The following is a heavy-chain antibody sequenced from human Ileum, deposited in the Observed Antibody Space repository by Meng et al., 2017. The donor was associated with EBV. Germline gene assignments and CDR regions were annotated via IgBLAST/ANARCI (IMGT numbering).Heavy chain of an antibody. V-gene: IGHV1-3*01. CDR1: GHPFTSYA. J-gene: IGHJ5*02. CDR3: ARDYDILTGYYNVMGWFDP. Sequence: VRAVEVGVEVHEPWASVTVSCKASGHPFTSYAMHWVRQAPGQRLEWMGWINAGNGNTKYSQKFQGRVTITRDTSASTAYMELSSLRSEDTAVYYCARDYDILTGYYNVMGWFDPWGQGTLVTVSS. CDR2: INAGNGNT. D-gene: IGHD3-9*01.